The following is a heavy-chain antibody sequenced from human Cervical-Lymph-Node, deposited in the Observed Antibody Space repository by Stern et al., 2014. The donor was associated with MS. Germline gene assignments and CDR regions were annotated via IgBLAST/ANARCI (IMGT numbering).Heavy chain of an antibody. V-gene: IGHV3-30*03. CDR2: ISYDGSKE. J-gene: IGHJ4*02. D-gene: IGHD6-13*01. CDR1: GFTFNYYA. CDR3: ARATLGRSWYFDR. Sequence: QVQLVESGGGVVQPGRSLRLSCAASGFTFNYYAMHWVRQAPGKGLEWVAMISYDGSKEYYGATVKGRFTISRDNSKNTLYLDIISLRPEDTALYYCARATLGRSWYFDRWGQGSQVIVSS.